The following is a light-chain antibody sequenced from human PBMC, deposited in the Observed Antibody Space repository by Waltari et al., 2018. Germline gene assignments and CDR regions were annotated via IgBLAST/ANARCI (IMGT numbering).Light chain of an antibody. CDR2: DVS. J-gene: IGLJ2*01. CDR3: SSYISSSTLEL. V-gene: IGLV2-14*03. CDR1: SSDVGTYNY. Sequence: QSALTQPASVSGSPGQSITISCTGTSSDVGTYNYVHWYQQHPGKAPKLMIFDVSIRPSGVSNRFSCSKSGNTASLTISGLQAEDEADYYCSSYISSSTLELFGGGTSLTVL.